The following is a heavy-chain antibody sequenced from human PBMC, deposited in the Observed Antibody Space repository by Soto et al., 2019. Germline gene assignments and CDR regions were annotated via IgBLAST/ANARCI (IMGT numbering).Heavy chain of an antibody. Sequence: LRLSCTVSGFAFNNYGINWVRQAPGQGLEWVSSISKSDYTYYSDSVKGRFAISRDNAKNSVSLQMNTLRVEDTAVYYCAREDSIIIPAVSDFWGQGTLVTVSS. V-gene: IGHV3-21*01. D-gene: IGHD2-2*01. J-gene: IGHJ4*02. CDR1: GFAFNNYG. CDR2: ISKSDYT. CDR3: AREDSIIIPAVSDF.